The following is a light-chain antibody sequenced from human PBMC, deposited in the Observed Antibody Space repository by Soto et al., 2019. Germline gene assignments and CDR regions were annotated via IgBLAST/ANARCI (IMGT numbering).Light chain of an antibody. Sequence: QSVLTQPPSASGTPGQRVTISCSGGNSNIGRNTVNWYQQPPGTAPKLLMFTNNQRPSGVPDRFSGSKSGTSASLAISGLQSEDEADYYCAAWDDSLNGVVFGGGTQLTVL. CDR3: AAWDDSLNGVV. CDR1: NSNIGRNT. J-gene: IGLJ2*01. CDR2: TNN. V-gene: IGLV1-44*01.